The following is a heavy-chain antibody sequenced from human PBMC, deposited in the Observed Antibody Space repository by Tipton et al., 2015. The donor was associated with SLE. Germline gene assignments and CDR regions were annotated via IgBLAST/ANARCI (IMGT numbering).Heavy chain of an antibody. CDR2: VIGTGTDT. CDR1: GFSFRSYE. Sequence: SLRLSCEASGFSFRSYEMMWIRQAPGKGLEWISLVIGTGTDTYYADSVRGRFTISRDNTKNSVFLQMNSLRVEDTAVYYCGPKHLGYWGQGTLVTVSS. V-gene: IGHV3-48*03. CDR3: GPKHLGY. D-gene: IGHD1-26*01. J-gene: IGHJ4*02.